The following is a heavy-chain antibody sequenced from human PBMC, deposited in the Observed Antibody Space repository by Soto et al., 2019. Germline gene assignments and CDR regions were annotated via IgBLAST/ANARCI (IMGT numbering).Heavy chain of an antibody. J-gene: IGHJ5*02. V-gene: IGHV2-70*01. CDR1: GFSLSTSGMC. CDR3: ARSRTTYYYDSSGDTLGPGAGWFDP. CDR2: IDWDDDK. D-gene: IGHD3-22*01. Sequence: GSGPTLVNPTQTLTLTCTFSGFSLSTSGMCVSWIRQPPGKALEWLALIDWDDDKYYSTSLKTRLTISKDTSKNQVVLTMTNMDPVDTATYYCARSRTTYYYDSSGDTLGPGAGWFDPWGQGTLVTVSS.